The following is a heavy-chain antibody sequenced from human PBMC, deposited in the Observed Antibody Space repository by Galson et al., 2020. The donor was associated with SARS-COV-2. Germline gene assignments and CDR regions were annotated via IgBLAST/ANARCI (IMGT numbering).Heavy chain of an antibody. D-gene: IGHD3-22*01. CDR2: DPEDGET. J-gene: IGHJ4*02. CDR3: ATEFSYDSSGYG. V-gene: IGHV1-24*01. Sequence: DPEDGETIYAQKFQGRVTMTEDTSTDTAYMELSSLRSEDTAVYYCATEFSYDSSGYGWGQGTLVTVSS.